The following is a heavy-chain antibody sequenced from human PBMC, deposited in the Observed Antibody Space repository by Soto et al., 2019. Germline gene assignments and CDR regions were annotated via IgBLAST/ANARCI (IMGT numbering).Heavy chain of an antibody. Sequence: ASVKVLSKASGFTFTSSAVHCVRQAPAQRLEWIGWIVVGSGNTNYAQKFQERVTITRDMSTSTAYIELSSLRSEDTAVYYCAAVNHYDFWSGYPYGMDAWGQGTTVTVSS. CDR1: GFTFTSSA. CDR3: AAVNHYDFWSGYPYGMDA. D-gene: IGHD3-3*01. J-gene: IGHJ6*02. V-gene: IGHV1-58*01. CDR2: IVVGSGNT.